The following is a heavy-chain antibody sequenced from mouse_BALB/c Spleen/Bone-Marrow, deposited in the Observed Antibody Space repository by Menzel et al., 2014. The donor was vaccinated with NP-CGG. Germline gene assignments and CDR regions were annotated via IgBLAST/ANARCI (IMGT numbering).Heavy chain of an antibody. CDR3: ARGIYYGISDYAM. CDR1: GFTLTDYN. CDR2: IYPYNGGI. D-gene: IGHD2-1*01. Sequence: LQLQQSGPDPSKHALSVKVSCKASGFTLTDYNMHWVKQSHGESLEWIGYIYPYNGGIGYNQKFNNKATLTVDNSSSTAYMELRSLTSEDSAVYFCARGIYYGISDYAM. J-gene: IGHJ4*01. V-gene: IGHV1S29*02.